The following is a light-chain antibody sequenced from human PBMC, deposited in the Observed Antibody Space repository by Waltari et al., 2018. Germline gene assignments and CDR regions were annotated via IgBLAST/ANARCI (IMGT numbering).Light chain of an antibody. CDR3: AAWDDSLSASL. Sequence: QTVLIQPPSVSGTPGQRVTIPCSGRSLNIGGIYVSCFQQLPGTAPKLLIYRNDERPSGVPDRISGSKSGTSASLAISGLRSEDEAHYYCAAWDDSLSASLFGGGTKLTVL. V-gene: IGLV1-47*01. CDR1: SLNIGGIY. J-gene: IGLJ3*02. CDR2: RND.